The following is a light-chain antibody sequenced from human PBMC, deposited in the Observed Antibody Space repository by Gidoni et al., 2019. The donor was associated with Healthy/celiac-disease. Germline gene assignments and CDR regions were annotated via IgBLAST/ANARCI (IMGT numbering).Light chain of an antibody. CDR1: QRLLPSTGYHY. Sequence: ILMPPSQLSLPVAPGEPASISCRSRQRLLPSTGYHYFDWYLQKPVQSPQLLIYLGSNRASGVPDRCSGSGSGTDFTLKISRVEAEDVGVYYCMQALQTWTFGQGTKVEIK. V-gene: IGKV2-28*01. J-gene: IGKJ1*01. CDR2: LGS. CDR3: MQALQTWT.